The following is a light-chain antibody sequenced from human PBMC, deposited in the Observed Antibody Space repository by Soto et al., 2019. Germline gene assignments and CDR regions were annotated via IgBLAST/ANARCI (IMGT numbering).Light chain of an antibody. CDR2: GAS. V-gene: IGKV3-15*01. CDR3: QQYNTWLRT. CDR1: QSINAH. J-gene: IGKJ1*01. Sequence: EVVMTQSPATLSVSPGERVTLSCRASQSINAHLAWYQQKPGQAPRLLIHGASTRATGIQARFSGSGFGTEFILTISSLQSEDFAVYYCQQYNTWLRTFGQETKEEIQ.